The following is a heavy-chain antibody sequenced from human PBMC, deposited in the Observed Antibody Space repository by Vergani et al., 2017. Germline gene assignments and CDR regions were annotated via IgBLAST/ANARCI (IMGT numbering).Heavy chain of an antibody. CDR3: ARDQSWAGFDP. Sequence: EVQLVESGGGLVKPGGSLRLSCVASGFTFSSYSMNWVRQAPGKGLEWVSSISSSSSYIYYADSVKGRFTISRDNAKNSLYLQMNSLRAEDTAVYYCARDQSWAGFDPWGQGTLVTVSS. CDR2: ISSSSSYI. V-gene: IGHV3-21*01. CDR1: GFTFSSYS. J-gene: IGHJ5*02. D-gene: IGHD1-26*01.